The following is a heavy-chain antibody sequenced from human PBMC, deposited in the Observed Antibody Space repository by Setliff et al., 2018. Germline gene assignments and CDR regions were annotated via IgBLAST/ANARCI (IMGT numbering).Heavy chain of an antibody. CDR1: GYTFTDYY. Sequence: GASVKVSCKASGYTFTDYYIYWVRQAPGQGLQWMGRINPISGATDYAQKFQGRVTMTRDTSITTAYIELSSLRSDDTAMYYCARSVHGDYVRLRQNNWLDPWGQGTLVTVSS. CDR3: ARSVHGDYVRLRQNNWLDP. V-gene: IGHV1-2*06. J-gene: IGHJ5*02. D-gene: IGHD4-17*01. CDR2: INPISGAT.